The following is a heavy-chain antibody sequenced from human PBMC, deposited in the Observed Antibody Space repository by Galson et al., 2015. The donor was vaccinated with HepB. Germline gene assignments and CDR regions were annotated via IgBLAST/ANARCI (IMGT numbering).Heavy chain of an antibody. D-gene: IGHD6-6*01. V-gene: IGHV3-7*03. Sequence: SLRLSCAASGFTFSGYWMSWVRQAPGKGLEWVANINQDRSNASYVDSVKGRFTISRDNAKNSLYLQMNSLRAEDTAVYYCVKVSYSSWSLDYWGQGTLVTVSS. CDR1: GFTFSGYW. J-gene: IGHJ4*02. CDR2: INQDRSNA. CDR3: VKVSYSSWSLDY.